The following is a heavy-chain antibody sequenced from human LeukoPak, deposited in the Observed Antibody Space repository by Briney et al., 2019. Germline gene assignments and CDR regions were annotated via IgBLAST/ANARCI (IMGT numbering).Heavy chain of an antibody. CDR1: GFTFGTYA. CDR3: AARPGDLAVPFDY. D-gene: IGHD3-10*01. J-gene: IGHJ4*02. V-gene: IGHV3-23*01. CDR2: ISGSGDIT. Sequence: GGSLRLSCAASGFTFGTYAMTWVCQAPGKGLEWVSLISGSGDITYYAHSLKDRFTISRDNSKNTLYLQMHSLRAEDTAVYYCAARPGDLAVPFDYWGQGTLVTVSS.